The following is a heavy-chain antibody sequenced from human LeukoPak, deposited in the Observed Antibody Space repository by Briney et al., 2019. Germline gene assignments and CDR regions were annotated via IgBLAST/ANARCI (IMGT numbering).Heavy chain of an antibody. Sequence: ASVKVSCKASGYTFTSYYMPWVRQAPGQGLEWMGIINPSGGSTSYAQKFQGRVTMTEDTSTDTAYMELSSLRSEDTAVYYCASSYGGNPPDYWGQGTLVTVSS. CDR3: ASSYGGNPPDY. CDR1: GYTFTSYY. V-gene: IGHV1-46*01. D-gene: IGHD4-23*01. CDR2: INPSGGST. J-gene: IGHJ4*02.